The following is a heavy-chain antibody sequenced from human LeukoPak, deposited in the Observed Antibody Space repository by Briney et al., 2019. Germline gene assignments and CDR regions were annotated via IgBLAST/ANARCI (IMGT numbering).Heavy chain of an antibody. CDR3: AKDRYSYGSGFDY. D-gene: IGHD5-18*01. Sequence: PGRSLRLSCAASGFTFSSYGMHWVRQAPGKGLEWVAVIWYDGSNKYYADSVKGRFTISRDNSKSTLYLQMNSLRAEDTAVYYCAKDRYSYGSGFDYWGQGTLVTVSS. J-gene: IGHJ4*02. CDR1: GFTFSSYG. V-gene: IGHV3-33*06. CDR2: IWYDGSNK.